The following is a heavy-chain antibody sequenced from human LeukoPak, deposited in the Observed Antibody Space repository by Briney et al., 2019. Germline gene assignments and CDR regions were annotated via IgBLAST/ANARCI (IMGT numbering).Heavy chain of an antibody. CDR1: GGTFSSYA. D-gene: IGHD3-10*01. Sequence: ASVKVSCTASGGTFSSYAISWVRQAPGQGLEWMGGIIPIFGTANYAQKFQGRVTITTDESTSTAYMELSSLRSEDTAVYYCARTYYYGSGSPQWGQGTLVTVSS. CDR2: IIPIFGTA. J-gene: IGHJ1*01. CDR3: ARTYYYGSGSPQ. V-gene: IGHV1-69*05.